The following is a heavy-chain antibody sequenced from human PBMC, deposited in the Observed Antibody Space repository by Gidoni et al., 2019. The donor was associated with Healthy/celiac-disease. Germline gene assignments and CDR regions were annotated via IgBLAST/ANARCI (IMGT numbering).Heavy chain of an antibody. Sequence: QVQLQQWGAGRLKPSETPSLTCAVYGGSFSGYYWSWIRQPPGKGLEWLGEINHSGSTNYNPSLKSLVTISVDTSKNQFSLTLSSVTAADTAVYYCARGRIAARLGLVYWGQGTLVTVSS. V-gene: IGHV4-34*01. CDR1: GGSFSGYY. J-gene: IGHJ4*02. CDR2: INHSGST. CDR3: ARGRIAARLGLVY. D-gene: IGHD6-6*01.